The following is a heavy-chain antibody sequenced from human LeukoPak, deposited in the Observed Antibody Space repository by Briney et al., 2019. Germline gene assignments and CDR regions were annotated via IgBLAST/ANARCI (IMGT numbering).Heavy chain of an antibody. Sequence: PAQTLSLTCTVSGLPTGSYSWTCVRQSQGKELEWIASIYKTGTTKSTPSLKSRVTISPGASNQQGWSLRLSSVTAADTAVYLCARFTAFNYYYAMDVWGQGTTVIV. J-gene: IGHJ6*01. CDR2: IYKTGTT. D-gene: IGHD3-3*02. V-gene: IGHV4-59*01. CDR1: GLPTGSYS. CDR3: ARFTAFNYYYAMDV.